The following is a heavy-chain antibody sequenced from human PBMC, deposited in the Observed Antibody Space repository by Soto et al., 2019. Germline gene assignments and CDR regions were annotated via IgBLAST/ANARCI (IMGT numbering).Heavy chain of an antibody. V-gene: IGHV1-18*01. CDR1: GYTFTSYG. Sequence: QVQLVQSGAEVKKPGASVKVSCKASGYTFTSYGISWVRQAPGQGLEWMGWISAYNGNTNYAQKLQGRVTMTTDTPTSKAYMELRSLRSDDTAVYYCARDRAEYSSSRQEFDPWGQGTLVTVSS. J-gene: IGHJ5*02. D-gene: IGHD6-13*01. CDR2: ISAYNGNT. CDR3: ARDRAEYSSSRQEFDP.